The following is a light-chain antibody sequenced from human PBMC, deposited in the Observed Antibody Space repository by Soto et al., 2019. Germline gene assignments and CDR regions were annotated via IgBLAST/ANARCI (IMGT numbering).Light chain of an antibody. CDR3: CSYAGSYTHV. CDR2: DVI. V-gene: IGLV2-11*01. J-gene: IGLJ1*01. CDR1: SSDVGTYTY. Sequence: QCALTQPRSVSGSPGQSVTISCTGTSSDVGTYTYVSWYQQHPGKAPKLIIYDVIKRPSGVPDRFSGSKSGNTASLTISGLQAEDEADYYCCSYAGSYTHVFGTGTKVTVL.